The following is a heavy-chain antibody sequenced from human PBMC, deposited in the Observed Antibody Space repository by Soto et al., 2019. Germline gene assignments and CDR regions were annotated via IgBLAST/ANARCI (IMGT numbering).Heavy chain of an antibody. J-gene: IGHJ4*02. V-gene: IGHV3-64*02. Sequence: GGSLRLSCAASGFTFSRYTMHWVRQAPGKGLEYVSIINNDGGSTDYADSVKGRFTISRDNSKNTLYLQMGSLRIEDMALYYCARETYGGYDYWGRGTLVTVSS. CDR1: GFTFSRYT. D-gene: IGHD5-12*01. CDR3: ARETYGGYDY. CDR2: INNDGGST.